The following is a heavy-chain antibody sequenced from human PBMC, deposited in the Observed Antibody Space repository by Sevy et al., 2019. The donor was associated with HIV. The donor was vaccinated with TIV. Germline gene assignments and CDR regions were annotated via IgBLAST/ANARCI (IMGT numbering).Heavy chain of an antibody. CDR2: ISYDGSNK. Sequence: GGSLRLSCAASGFTFSSYGMHWVRQAPGKGLEWVAVISYDGSNKYYADSVKGRFTISRDKSKNTLSLQMNSLRAEDTAVYYCAKDQGGYSYGLPGYYYYGMDVWGQGTTVTVSS. J-gene: IGHJ6*02. CDR1: GFTFSSYG. V-gene: IGHV3-30*18. CDR3: AKDQGGYSYGLPGYYYYGMDV. D-gene: IGHD5-18*01.